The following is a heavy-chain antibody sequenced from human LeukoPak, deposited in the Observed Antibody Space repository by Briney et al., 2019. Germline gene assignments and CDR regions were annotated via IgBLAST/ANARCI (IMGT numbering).Heavy chain of an antibody. Sequence: PSETLSLTCAVYGGSVSGYYWNWIRQPPGKGLEWIGEINHSGSTNYNPSPKSRVTISVDRSKNQFSLKVRSVTAAADTAVYFCARGDNRGAFDIWGQGTMVTVSS. CDR3: ARGDNRGAFDI. V-gene: IGHV4-34*01. CDR2: INHSGST. J-gene: IGHJ3*02. D-gene: IGHD3-10*01. CDR1: GGSVSGYY.